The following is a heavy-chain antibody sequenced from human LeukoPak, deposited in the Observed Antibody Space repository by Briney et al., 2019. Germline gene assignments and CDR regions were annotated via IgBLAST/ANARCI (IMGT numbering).Heavy chain of an antibody. V-gene: IGHV3-21*01. J-gene: IGHJ4*02. CDR3: ARTPLQQMGGLFDY. D-gene: IGHD3-16*01. CDR2: ISSSSSYI. CDR1: GFTFSSYS. Sequence: GGSLRLSCAASGFTFSSYSMNWVRQAPGKGLEWVSSISSSSSYIYYADSVKGRFTISRDNAKNSLYLQMNSLRAEDTAVYYCARTPLQQMGGLFDYWGQGTLVTVSS.